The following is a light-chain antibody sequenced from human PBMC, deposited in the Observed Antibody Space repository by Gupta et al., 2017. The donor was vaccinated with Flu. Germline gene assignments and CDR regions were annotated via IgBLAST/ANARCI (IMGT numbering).Light chain of an antibody. J-gene: IGKJ3*01. V-gene: IGKV3-20*01. Sequence: ATLSCRTSQSVSSNSLAWYQQKPGQAPRLLIYGAYHRASGIPDRFSGSGSGTDFILTISRLEPEDLAVYYCQQYVTSPPGVTFGPGTKVDVK. CDR1: QSVSSNS. CDR3: QQYVTSPPGVT. CDR2: GAY.